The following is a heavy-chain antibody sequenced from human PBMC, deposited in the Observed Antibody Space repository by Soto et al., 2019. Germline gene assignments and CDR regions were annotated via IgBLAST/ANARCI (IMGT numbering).Heavy chain of an antibody. Sequence: PGGSLRLSCAASGFIFSGYGMHWVRQAPGKGLEWVAVVWYDGSNKYYADSVKGRFTISRDNSKNTLYLQMNSLRAKDTAVYYCAKRPLSLWISGDGMDVWGQGTTVTVSS. D-gene: IGHD5-18*01. J-gene: IGHJ6*02. CDR1: GFIFSGYG. CDR3: AKRPLSLWISGDGMDV. CDR2: VWYDGSNK. V-gene: IGHV3-33*06.